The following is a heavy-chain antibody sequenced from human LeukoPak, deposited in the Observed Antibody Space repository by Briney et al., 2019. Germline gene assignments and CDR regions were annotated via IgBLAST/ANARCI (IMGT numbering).Heavy chain of an antibody. D-gene: IGHD5-18*01. CDR2: ISSSSSYI. V-gene: IGHV3-21*01. CDR1: GFTFSSYS. CDR3: AREGGIYSYGYGRFDY. J-gene: IGHJ4*02. Sequence: GGSLRLSCAASGFTFSSYSMNWVRQAPGKGLEWVSSISSSSSYIYYADSVKGRFTISRDNAKNSLYLQMNSLRAEDTAVYYCAREGGIYSYGYGRFDYWGQGTLVTVSS.